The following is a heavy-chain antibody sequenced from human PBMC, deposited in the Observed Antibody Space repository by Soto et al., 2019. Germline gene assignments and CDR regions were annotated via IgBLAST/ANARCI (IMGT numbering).Heavy chain of an antibody. CDR3: AREYYGLLTGYYTDY. D-gene: IGHD3-9*01. J-gene: IGHJ4*02. V-gene: IGHV3-74*01. Sequence: EVQLVESGGDLVQRGGSLGLSCGASGFPFSSYWMHWVRHTPGKGLDWVARISGDGVTTYYADSVTGRCTVSRDNAKNTLSLQISGLRAEDTAVYYCAREYYGLLTGYYTDYWGQGTLVSVSS. CDR1: GFPFSSYW. CDR2: ISGDGVTT.